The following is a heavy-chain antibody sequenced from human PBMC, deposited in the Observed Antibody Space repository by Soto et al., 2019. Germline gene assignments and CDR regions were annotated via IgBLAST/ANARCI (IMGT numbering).Heavy chain of an antibody. CDR3: AKNGQPPYYYYGMDV. CDR2: ISGYNGDT. CDR1: GYTFTRYG. D-gene: IGHD2-8*01. V-gene: IGHV1-18*01. J-gene: IGHJ6*02. Sequence: QGQLVQSGGEVKKPGASVKVSCKASGYTFTRYGISWVRQAPGQGLEWMGWISGYNGDTKYAQKSQGRVTMTVDTSTTRAYMELRSLTSDARAVYYCAKNGQPPYYYYGMDVWGQGTTVTVSS.